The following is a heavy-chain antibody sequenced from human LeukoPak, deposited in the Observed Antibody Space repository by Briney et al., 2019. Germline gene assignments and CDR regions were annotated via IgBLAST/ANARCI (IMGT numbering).Heavy chain of an antibody. V-gene: IGHV1-8*01. J-gene: IGHJ4*02. Sequence: ASVKVSCKASGYTFTSYDINWVRHATGQGLEWMGWMSPNSGDTGYAQKFQGRVTMTRDTSISTAYMELTSLRSEDTAVYYCARGEAAAGTSWGQGTLVTVSS. CDR1: GYTFTSYD. CDR3: ARGEAAAGTS. CDR2: MSPNSGDT. D-gene: IGHD6-13*01.